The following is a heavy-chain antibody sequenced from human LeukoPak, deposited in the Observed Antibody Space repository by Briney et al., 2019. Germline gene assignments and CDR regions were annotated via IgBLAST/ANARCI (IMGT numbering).Heavy chain of an antibody. CDR3: ARAWASYDSSGYYVDYFDY. CDR2: ISSGSSTI. V-gene: IGHV3-48*01. Sequence: GGSLRLPCTASGFTFSSYSMSWVRQAPGKGLEWVSYISSGSSTIYYADSVKGRFTISRDDAQKSLYLQMNSLRAEDTAVYYCARAWASYDSSGYYVDYFDYWGQGTLVTVSS. D-gene: IGHD3-22*01. CDR1: GFTFSSYS. J-gene: IGHJ4*02.